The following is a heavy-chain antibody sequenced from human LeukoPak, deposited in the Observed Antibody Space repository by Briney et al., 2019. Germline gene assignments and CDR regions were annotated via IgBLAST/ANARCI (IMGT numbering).Heavy chain of an antibody. V-gene: IGHV3-48*03. Sequence: PGGSLRLPCAASGFTFSSYEMNWVRQAPGKGLEWVSYISSSGSTIYYADSVKGRFTISRDNAKNSLYLQMNSLRAEDTAVYYCARARGSGYYFDYWGQGTLVTVSS. J-gene: IGHJ4*02. CDR2: ISSSGSTI. CDR3: ARARGSGYYFDY. CDR1: GFTFSSYE. D-gene: IGHD3-22*01.